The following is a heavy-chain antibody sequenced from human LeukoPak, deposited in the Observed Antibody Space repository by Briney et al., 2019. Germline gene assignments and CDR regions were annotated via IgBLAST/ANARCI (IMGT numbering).Heavy chain of an antibody. D-gene: IGHD6-19*01. Sequence: GASVKVSCKASGYTFIDYYIHWVRQAPGQGLEWMGRINPNSGGTSYAQKFQDRVTMTRDASISTAYMELSRLRPDDTAVYYCARDLAGYSSGWYYFDYWGQGTLVTVSP. CDR3: ARDLAGYSSGWYYFDY. CDR2: INPNSGGT. CDR1: GYTFIDYY. V-gene: IGHV1-2*06. J-gene: IGHJ4*02.